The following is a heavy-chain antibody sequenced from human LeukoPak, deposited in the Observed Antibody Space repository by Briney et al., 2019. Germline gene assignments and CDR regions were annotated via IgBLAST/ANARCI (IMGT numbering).Heavy chain of an antibody. CDR3: AKGGSADYFDF. CDR2: ISWNSNSI. V-gene: IGHV3-9*01. D-gene: IGHD3-10*01. J-gene: IGHJ4*02. Sequence: GGSLRLSCAASGFTFEDYVMHWVRQAPGKGLEWVSSISWNSNSIGYADSMTGRFTISRDNAKSSLYLQMNSLRAEDTALYYCAKGGSADYFDFWGQGALVTVSS. CDR1: GFTFEDYV.